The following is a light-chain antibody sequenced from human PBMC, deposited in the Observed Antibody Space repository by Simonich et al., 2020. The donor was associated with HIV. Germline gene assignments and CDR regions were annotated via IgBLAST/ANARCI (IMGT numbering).Light chain of an antibody. CDR2: DAS. CDR3: QQYGSSPFT. V-gene: IGKV3D-20*01. Sequence: EIVLTQSPGTLYLSPGERATLSCRASQSVSSSYLAWYQQKPGLAPRLLIYDASSRATGIPDRFSGSGSGTDFTLTISRLEPEDFAVYYCQQYGSSPFTFGPGTKVDIK. CDR1: QSVSSSY. J-gene: IGKJ3*01.